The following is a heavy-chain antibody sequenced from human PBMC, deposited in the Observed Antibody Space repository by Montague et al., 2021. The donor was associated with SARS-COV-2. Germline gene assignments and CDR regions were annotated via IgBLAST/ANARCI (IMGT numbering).Heavy chain of an antibody. CDR2: INHSGST. D-gene: IGHD3-16*02. Sequence: SETLSLTCAVYGGSFSGYYWSWIRQPPGKGLEWIGEINHSGSTNYNPSLKSRVTISVDTSKNQFSLKPSSVTAADTAVYYCARGYDYVWGSYRYTYYFDYWGQGTLVTVSS. CDR3: ARGYDYVWGSYRYTYYFDY. V-gene: IGHV4-34*01. J-gene: IGHJ4*02. CDR1: GGSFSGYY.